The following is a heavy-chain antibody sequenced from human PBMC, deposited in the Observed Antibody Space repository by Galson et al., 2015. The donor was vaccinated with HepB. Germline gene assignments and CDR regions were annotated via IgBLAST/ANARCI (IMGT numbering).Heavy chain of an antibody. CDR2: INEDGGEK. V-gene: IGHV3-7*01. J-gene: IGHJ6*02. D-gene: IGHD6-25*01. CDR1: GFSFSTYW. Sequence: SLRLSCAASGFSFSTYWMSWVRQAPGKGLEWVANINEDGGEKYYVDSLKGRFTISRDNAKNSLYPQMNSLRAEDTAVYYCARSGRGDVWGQGTTVTVSS. CDR3: ARSGRGDV.